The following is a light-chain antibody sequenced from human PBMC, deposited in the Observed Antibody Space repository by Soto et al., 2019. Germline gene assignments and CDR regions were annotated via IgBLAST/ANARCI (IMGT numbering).Light chain of an antibody. V-gene: IGKV3-20*01. J-gene: IGKJ3*01. CDR2: GAS. CDR3: QHYGSSFT. CDR1: QSISRY. Sequence: IVLTQSPGTLSLSPGERTTLCFRASQSISRYLAWYQQKPGQGPRLLIYGASSRATGTPDRFSGSGSGTDFILTISRLEPEDFVVYYCQHYGSSFTFGPGTKVDIK.